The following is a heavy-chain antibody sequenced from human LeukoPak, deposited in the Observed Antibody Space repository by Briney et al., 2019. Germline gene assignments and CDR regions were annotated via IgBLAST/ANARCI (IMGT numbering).Heavy chain of an antibody. D-gene: IGHD3-9*01. CDR1: NGSVSSTDYY. Sequence: SETLSLICTVSNGSVSSTDYYWGWIRQPPGKRLEWIGNIYYSGSTYYSPSLRSRVTMSVDTSKNQFSLKMSSVTAADTAVYYCARLSKGRYFDYIFDYWGQGTLVTVSS. CDR3: ARLSKGRYFDYIFDY. V-gene: IGHV4-39*01. CDR2: IYYSGST. J-gene: IGHJ4*02.